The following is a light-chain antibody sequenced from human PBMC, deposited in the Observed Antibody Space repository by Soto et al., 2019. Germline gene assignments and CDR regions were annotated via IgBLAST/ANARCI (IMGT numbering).Light chain of an antibody. CDR1: SSNTGSNF. Sequence: QSVLPQPPSASGTPGQRVTISCSGSSSNTGSNFVYWYQQLPGAAPKLLIYKTYDRPPGVPDRFSGSKSGTSASLTISGLRTEDEADYYCAAWDNSLRWVFGGGTKLTVL. CDR3: AAWDNSLRWV. J-gene: IGLJ3*02. CDR2: KTY. V-gene: IGLV1-47*01.